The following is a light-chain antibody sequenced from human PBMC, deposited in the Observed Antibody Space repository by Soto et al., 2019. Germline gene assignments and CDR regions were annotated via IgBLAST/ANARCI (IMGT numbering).Light chain of an antibody. CDR1: ESIARH. V-gene: IGKV1-39*01. CDR3: QQTYSTLSIT. J-gene: IGKJ5*01. Sequence: DLQMTQSPSSLSASVGDRVTITCRASESIARHLNWYQQKPGKAPNLLIYAAFSLQNGVPSRFRGGGSGTDFTLTINNLQPEDFATYYCQQTYSTLSITFGQGTRLEIK. CDR2: AAF.